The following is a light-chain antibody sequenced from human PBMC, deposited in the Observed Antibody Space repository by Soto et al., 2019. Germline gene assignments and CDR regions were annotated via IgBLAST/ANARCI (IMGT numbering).Light chain of an antibody. Sequence: DIVLTQSPLSLPFTPGEPASISCRSSQSLLHSNGLKSLVWYLQKSGQSPQLLIYLGSNRASGVPDRFSGSGSGTDFTLEISRVEAEDVGVYYCMQALQTPNTFGQGTKLEIK. J-gene: IGKJ2*01. V-gene: IGKV2-28*01. CDR2: LGS. CDR3: MQALQTPNT. CDR1: QSLLHSNGLKS.